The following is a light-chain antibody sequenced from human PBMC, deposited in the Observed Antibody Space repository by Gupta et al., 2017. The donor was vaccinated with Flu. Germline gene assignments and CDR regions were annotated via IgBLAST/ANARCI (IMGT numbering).Light chain of an antibody. CDR3: MHSTRWPWT. CDR1: QSLVYSDGDSY. CDR2: KAS. Sequence: VLAQYRLSLSVTLGEPASISCRSSQSLVYSDGDSYVSWFHQRPGQSPRRLIYKASNRDSGVPDRISGSGSGTDFTLKISRVEAEDVGVYYCMHSTRWPWTFGQGTKVEIK. V-gene: IGKV2-30*01. J-gene: IGKJ1*01.